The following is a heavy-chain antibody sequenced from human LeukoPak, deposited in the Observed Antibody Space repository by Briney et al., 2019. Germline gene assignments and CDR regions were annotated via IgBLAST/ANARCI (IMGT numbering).Heavy chain of an antibody. CDR3: ARSTEDIVVVPAAIATLDNYYYYYGMDV. D-gene: IGHD2-2*01. J-gene: IGHJ6*02. Sequence: GASVKFSCKASGYTFTSYGISWVRQAPGQGLEWMGWISAYNGNTNYAQKLQGRVTMTTDTSTSTAYMELSSLRSEDTAVYYCARSTEDIVVVPAAIATLDNYYYYYGMDVWGQGTTVTVS. CDR2: ISAYNGNT. V-gene: IGHV1-18*01. CDR1: GYTFTSYG.